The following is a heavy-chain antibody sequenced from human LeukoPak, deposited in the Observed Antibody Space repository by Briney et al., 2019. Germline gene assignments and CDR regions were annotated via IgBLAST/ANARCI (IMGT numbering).Heavy chain of an antibody. V-gene: IGHV3-43*02. CDR3: AKAPGYYYSYYIDV. CDR2: ISGDGNT. Sequence: GGSLRLSCAASGFTFDDYAMHWVRQAPGKGLEWVSLISGDGNTYYADSVKGRFTISRGNSKNSLYLQMNSLRTEDTALYYCAKAPGYYYSYYIDVWGKGTTVTVSS. J-gene: IGHJ6*03. CDR1: GFTFDDYA.